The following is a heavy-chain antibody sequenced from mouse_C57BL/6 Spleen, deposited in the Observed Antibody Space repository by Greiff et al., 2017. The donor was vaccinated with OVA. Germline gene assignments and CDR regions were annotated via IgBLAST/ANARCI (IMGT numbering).Heavy chain of an antibody. CDR2: IWSGGST. CDR3: ARHGLLRGWFAY. D-gene: IGHD1-1*01. J-gene: IGHJ3*01. V-gene: IGHV2-2*01. Sequence: QVQLKESGPGLVQPSQSLSITCTVSGFSLTSYGVHWVRQSPGKGLEWLGVIWSGGSTDYNAAFISRLSISKDNSKSQVFFKMNSLQADDTAIYYCARHGLLRGWFAYWGQGTLVTVSA. CDR1: GFSLTSYG.